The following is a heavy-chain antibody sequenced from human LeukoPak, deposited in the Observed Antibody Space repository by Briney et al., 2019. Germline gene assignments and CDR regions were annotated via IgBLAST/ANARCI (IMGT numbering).Heavy chain of an antibody. CDR1: GFTFSSYS. CDR3: ARGDYDYVWGSYRYYYFDY. D-gene: IGHD3-16*02. Sequence: GGSLRLSCAASGFTFSSYSMNWVYQAPGEGLEWVSYISSSSSTIYYADSVKGRFTISRDNAKNSLYLQMNSLRAEDTAVYYCARGDYDYVWGSYRYYYFDYWGQGTLVTVSS. J-gene: IGHJ4*02. CDR2: ISSSSSTI. V-gene: IGHV3-48*01.